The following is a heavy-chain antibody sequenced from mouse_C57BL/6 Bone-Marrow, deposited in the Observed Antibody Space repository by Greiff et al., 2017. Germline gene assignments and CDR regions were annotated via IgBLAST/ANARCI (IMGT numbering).Heavy chain of an antibody. D-gene: IGHD1-1*01. J-gene: IGHJ2*01. CDR1: GYTFTSYW. CDR2: IHPNSGST. CDR3: ARFSFYDGSYFDY. Sequence: VQLQQPGAELVKPGASVKLSCKASGYTFTSYWMHWVKQRPGQGLEWIGMIHPNSGSTNYNEKFKSKATLTVDKSSSTAYMQLSSLTSEDSAVYYCARFSFYDGSYFDYGGQGTTLTVSA. V-gene: IGHV1-64*01.